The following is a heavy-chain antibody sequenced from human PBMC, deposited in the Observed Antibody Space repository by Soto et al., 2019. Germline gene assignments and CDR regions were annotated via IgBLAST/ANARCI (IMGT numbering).Heavy chain of an antibody. CDR1: GFTFSSYW. CDR3: ARSCSSTSCPFDY. D-gene: IGHD2-2*01. J-gene: IGHJ4*02. Sequence: VQLVESGGGVVQPGRSLRLSCAASGFTFSSYWMSWVRQAPGKGLEWVANIKQDGSEKYYVDSVKGRFTISRDNAKNSLYLQMNSLRAEDTAVYYCARSCSSTSCPFDYWGQGTLVTVSS. V-gene: IGHV3-7*03. CDR2: IKQDGSEK.